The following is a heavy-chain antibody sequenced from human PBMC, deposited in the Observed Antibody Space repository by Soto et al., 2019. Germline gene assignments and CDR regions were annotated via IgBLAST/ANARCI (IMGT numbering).Heavy chain of an antibody. CDR2: ISAYNGNT. D-gene: IGHD3-3*01. CDR3: ARDSLHDDFWSAYYGMDV. J-gene: IGHJ6*02. Sequence: ASVKVSCKASGYTFTSYGISWVRQAPGQGLEWMGWISAYNGNTNYAQKLQGRVTMTTDTSTSTAYMELRSLRSDDTAVYYCARDSLHDDFWSAYYGMDVWGQGTTVTVSS. V-gene: IGHV1-18*01. CDR1: GYTFTSYG.